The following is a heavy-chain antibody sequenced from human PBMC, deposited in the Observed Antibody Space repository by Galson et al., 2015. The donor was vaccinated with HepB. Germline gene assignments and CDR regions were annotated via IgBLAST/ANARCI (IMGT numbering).Heavy chain of an antibody. Sequence: SLRLSCAASGFSVYSNYMNWVRQAPGKGLEWVSLIYSSSSSTNYADFVRGRFTISRDPSRNTVDLQMSRLRADDTAMYSFAQLGTGYWGRGTLVTVSS. CDR2: IYSSSSST. V-gene: IGHV3-53*01. CDR1: GFSVYSNY. J-gene: IGHJ4*02. D-gene: IGHD7-27*01. CDR3: AQLGTGY.